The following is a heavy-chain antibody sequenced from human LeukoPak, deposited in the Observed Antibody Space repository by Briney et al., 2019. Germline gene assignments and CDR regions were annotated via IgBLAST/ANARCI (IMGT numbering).Heavy chain of an antibody. D-gene: IGHD3-9*01. Sequence: PSETLSLTCAVYGGSFSGYYWSWIRQPPGKGLEWIGEINHSGSTNYNPSLKSRVTISVDTSKNQFSLKLSSVTAADTAVYYCARGRFFLTGPGWAFDIWGQGTMVTVSS. CDR2: INHSGST. CDR3: ARGRFFLTGPGWAFDI. CDR1: GGSFSGYY. J-gene: IGHJ3*02. V-gene: IGHV4-34*01.